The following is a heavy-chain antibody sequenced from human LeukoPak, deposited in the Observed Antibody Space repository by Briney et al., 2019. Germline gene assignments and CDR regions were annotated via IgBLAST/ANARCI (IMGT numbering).Heavy chain of an antibody. J-gene: IGHJ1*01. CDR1: GCTFTGYY. Sequence: ASVKVSCKASGCTFTGYYMHWVRQAPGQGLEWVGWINPKSGGTDYAQRLQGRVTLTTDTSIATAYMDLSRLTSDDTAVYFCARGTIGSYSSVHDWGQGTLVTVSS. CDR3: ARGTIGSYSSVHD. V-gene: IGHV1-2*02. D-gene: IGHD1-26*01. CDR2: INPKSGGT.